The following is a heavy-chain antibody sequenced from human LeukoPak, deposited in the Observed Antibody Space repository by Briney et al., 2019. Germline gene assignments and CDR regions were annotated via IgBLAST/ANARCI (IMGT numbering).Heavy chain of an antibody. D-gene: IGHD3-22*01. CDR3: ARPSYDSSGYEDAFDI. V-gene: IGHV4-38-2*01. CDR1: GYSISSGYY. CDR2: IYHSGST. J-gene: IGHJ3*02. Sequence: SSETLSLICAVSGYSISSGYYWGWIRQPPGKGLEWIGSIYHSGSTYYNPSLKSRVTISVDTSKNQFSLKLSSVTAADTAVYYCARPSYDSSGYEDAFDIWGQGTMVTVSS.